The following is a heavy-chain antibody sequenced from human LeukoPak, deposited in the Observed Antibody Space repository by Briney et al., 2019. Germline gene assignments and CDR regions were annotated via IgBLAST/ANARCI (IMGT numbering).Heavy chain of an antibody. Sequence: SETLSLTCAVYGGSFSGYYWSWIRQPPGKGLEWSGEINHSGSTNYNPSLKSRVTISVDTSKNQLSLRLNSVTAADTAVYFCARAPSGYSGFESKTSFDFWGQGTLVTVSS. V-gene: IGHV4-34*01. CDR1: GGSFSGYY. D-gene: IGHD5-12*01. J-gene: IGHJ4*02. CDR3: ARAPSGYSGFESKTSFDF. CDR2: INHSGST.